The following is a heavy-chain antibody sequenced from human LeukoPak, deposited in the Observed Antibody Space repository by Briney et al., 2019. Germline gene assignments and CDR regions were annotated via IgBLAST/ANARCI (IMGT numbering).Heavy chain of an antibody. J-gene: IGHJ5*02. CDR3: ARDRAYCSSTSCFNWFDP. V-gene: IGHV1-69*01. Sequence: SVKVSCKASGGTFSSYAISWVRQAPGQGLEWMGGIIPIFPTPNYAQKFHGRVTITADESTSTAYMELSSLSSEDTAVYYCARDRAYCSSTSCFNWFDPWGQGTLVTVSS. D-gene: IGHD2-2*01. CDR1: GGTFSSYA. CDR2: IIPIFPTP.